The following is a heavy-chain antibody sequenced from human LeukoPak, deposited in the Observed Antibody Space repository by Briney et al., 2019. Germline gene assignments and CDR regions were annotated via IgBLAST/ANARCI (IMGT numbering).Heavy chain of an antibody. CDR3: ARGRNIEMTTMSGGSDY. D-gene: IGHD5-24*01. J-gene: IGHJ4*02. Sequence: ASVKVSCKASGYIFTGYYMHWVRQAPGQGLELMGWLNPNSGDTNYAQKFQGRVSMTRDTSISTAYMDLSDLRSDDTAVYYCARGRNIEMTTMSGGSDYWGQGTLVTVSS. CDR2: LNPNSGDT. CDR1: GYIFTGYY. V-gene: IGHV1-2*02.